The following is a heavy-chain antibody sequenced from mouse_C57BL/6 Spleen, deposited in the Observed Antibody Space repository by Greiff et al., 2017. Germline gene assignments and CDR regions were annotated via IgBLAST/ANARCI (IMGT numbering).Heavy chain of an antibody. CDR1: GYTFTDYY. D-gene: IGHD2-4*01. V-gene: IGHV1-76*01. Sequence: VKLMESGAELVRPGASVKLSCKASGYTFTDYYINWVKQRPGQGLEWIARIYPGSGNTYYNEKFKGKATLTAEKSSSTAYMQLSSLTSEDSAVYFCARGYDYDVPWFAYWGQGTLVTVSA. CDR3: ARGYDYDVPWFAY. J-gene: IGHJ3*01. CDR2: IYPGSGNT.